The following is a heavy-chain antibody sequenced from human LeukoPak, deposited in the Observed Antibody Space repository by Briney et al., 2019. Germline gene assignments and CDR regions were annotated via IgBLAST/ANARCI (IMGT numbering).Heavy chain of an antibody. J-gene: IGHJ4*02. Sequence: KPGGSLRLSCAASGFPFNTYNMNWVRQAPGKGLEWVSSVSPSSSYIYYADSVKGRFTISRDNAKNSVYLQMNSLRAEDTAVYYCARGSYYFHYWGQGTPVTVSS. V-gene: IGHV3-21*04. CDR3: ARGSYYFHY. CDR1: GFPFNTYN. CDR2: VSPSSSYI.